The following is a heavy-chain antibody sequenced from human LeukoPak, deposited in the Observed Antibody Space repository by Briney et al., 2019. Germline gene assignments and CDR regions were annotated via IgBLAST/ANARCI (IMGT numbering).Heavy chain of an antibody. Sequence: GGSLRLACVASGFTFDDYGMSWVRQAPGKGLEWVSGINWSGGTTGYGDSVKGRFTISRDNAKNSLFLQMDSLRVEDTAFYYCARVWTSTAFYPSDFWGQGTLVTVSS. CDR1: GFTFDDYG. CDR3: ARVWTSTAFYPSDF. D-gene: IGHD2/OR15-2a*01. V-gene: IGHV3-20*04. J-gene: IGHJ4*02. CDR2: INWSGGTT.